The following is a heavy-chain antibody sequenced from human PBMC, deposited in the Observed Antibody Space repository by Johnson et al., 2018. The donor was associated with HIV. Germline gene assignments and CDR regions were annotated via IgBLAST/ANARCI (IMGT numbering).Heavy chain of an antibody. CDR3: AKGLGRAAAGTRNAFDI. D-gene: IGHD6-13*01. CDR2: ISYDGSNK. J-gene: IGHJ3*02. V-gene: IGHV3-30-3*01. Sequence: QMQLVESGGGVMQPGKSLRLSCAASGFTFSSYAMHWVRQAPGKGLEWVAVISYDGSNKYYADSVKGRFTISRDNSKNTLYLQMNSLRAEDTAVYYCAKGLGRAAAGTRNAFDIWGQGTMVTVSS. CDR1: GFTFSSYA.